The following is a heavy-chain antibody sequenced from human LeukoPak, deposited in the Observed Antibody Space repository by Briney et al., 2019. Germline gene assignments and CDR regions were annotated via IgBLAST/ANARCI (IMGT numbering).Heavy chain of an antibody. V-gene: IGHV3-11*01. Sequence: PGRSLRLSCAASGFTFSDYYMSWIRQAPGKGLEWVSYISSSGSTIYYADSVKGRFTISRDNAKNSLYLQMNSLRAEDTAVYYCARREQQLVLGYFDYWGQGTLVTVSS. CDR2: ISSSGSTI. D-gene: IGHD6-13*01. CDR3: ARREQQLVLGYFDY. CDR1: GFTFSDYY. J-gene: IGHJ4*02.